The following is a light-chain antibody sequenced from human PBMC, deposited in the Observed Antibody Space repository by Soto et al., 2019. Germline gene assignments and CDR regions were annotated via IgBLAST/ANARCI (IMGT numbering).Light chain of an antibody. CDR1: SSDVGGYNY. CDR2: DVS. CDR3: SSYTSSSTLYV. J-gene: IGLJ1*01. Sequence: QSVLTQPAFVAGSPGQSITISCTGTSSDVGGYNYVSWYQQHPGKAPKLMIYDVSSRPSGVSNRFSGSKSGNTASLTISGLQAEDEADYSCSSYTSSSTLYVFGTGTKLTVL. V-gene: IGLV2-14*01.